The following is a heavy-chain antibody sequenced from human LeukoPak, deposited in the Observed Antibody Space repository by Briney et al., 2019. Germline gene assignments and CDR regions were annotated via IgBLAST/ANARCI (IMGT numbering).Heavy chain of an antibody. Sequence: VASVKVSCKASGYTFTSYAMNWVRQAPGQGLEWMGWINTNTGNPTYAQGFTGRFVFSLDTSVSTAYLQISSLKAEDTAVYYCAGPAPYDSSGYYAYYYGMDVWGQGTTVTVSS. V-gene: IGHV7-4-1*02. D-gene: IGHD3-22*01. CDR1: GYTFTSYA. J-gene: IGHJ6*02. CDR2: INTNTGNP. CDR3: AGPAPYDSSGYYAYYYGMDV.